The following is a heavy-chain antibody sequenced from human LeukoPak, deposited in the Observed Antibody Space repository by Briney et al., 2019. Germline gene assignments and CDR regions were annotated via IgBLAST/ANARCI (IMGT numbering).Heavy chain of an antibody. J-gene: IGHJ4*02. CDR1: GGSISSYY. V-gene: IGHV4-34*01. CDR2: INHSGST. Sequence: SETLSLTCTVSGGSISSYYWSWIRQPLGKGLEWIGEINHSGSTNYNPSLKSRVTISVDTPKNQFSLKLSSVTAADTAVYYCARGRYFDYWGQGTLVTVSS. CDR3: ARGRYFDY.